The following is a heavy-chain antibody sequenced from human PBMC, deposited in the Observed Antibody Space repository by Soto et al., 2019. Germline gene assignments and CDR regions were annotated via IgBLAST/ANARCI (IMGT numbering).Heavy chain of an antibody. CDR2: THQSGVF. V-gene: IGHV4-31*03. D-gene: IGHD3-16*01. CDR1: GDSVNRGGHY. J-gene: IGHJ3*01. CDR3: ARDGGNGPKGYAFDV. Sequence: QVQLQESGPGLVKPSHTLSLTCTVSGDSVNRGGHYWNWIRQHPGKGLEWVGYTHQSGVFSYHPSLKSRLTLSVDPSKNEVSLKLTSVTAADTAVYYCARDGGNGPKGYAFDVWGQGTMVTVSS.